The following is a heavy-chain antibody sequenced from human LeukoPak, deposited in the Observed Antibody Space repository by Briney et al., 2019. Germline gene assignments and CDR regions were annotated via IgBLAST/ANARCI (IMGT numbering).Heavy chain of an antibody. V-gene: IGHV3-30*02. D-gene: IGHD6-13*01. J-gene: IGHJ4*02. CDR2: IRYDGGDK. Sequence: GGSLGLSCAVSAFTLSSCGMHWVRQAAGKGLEWVAFIRYDGGDKYYADSVKGLFTISRDNSKNTLYLQMDSLRPEDTAVYYCARGGQQLSSYYLDYWGQATLVTVSS. CDR3: ARGGQQLSSYYLDY. CDR1: AFTLSSCG.